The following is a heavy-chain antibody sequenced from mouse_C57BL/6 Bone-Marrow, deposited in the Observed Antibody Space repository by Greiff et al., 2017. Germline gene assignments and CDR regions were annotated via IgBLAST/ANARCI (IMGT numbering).Heavy chain of an antibody. D-gene: IGHD1-1*01. CDR3: ARDGTVVADWYFDV. CDR1: GYTFTDYY. J-gene: IGHJ1*03. Sequence: EVQLQQSGPELVKPGASVKISCKASGYTFTDYYMNWVKQSHGKSLEWIGDINPNNGGTSYNQKFKGKATLTVDKSSSTAYMELRSLTSEDSAVYYCARDGTVVADWYFDVWGTGTTVTVSS. CDR2: INPNNGGT. V-gene: IGHV1-26*01.